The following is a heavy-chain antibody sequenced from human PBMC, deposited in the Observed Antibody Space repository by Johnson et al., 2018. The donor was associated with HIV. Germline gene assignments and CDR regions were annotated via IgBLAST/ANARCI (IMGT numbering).Heavy chain of an antibody. J-gene: IGHJ3*02. CDR1: AFTFSSND. V-gene: IGHV3-66*01. Sequence: VQLVESGGGLVQPGGSLRLSCGASAFTFSSNDMKWVRQAPGKGLEWVSVIYSGGSRHYRDSVKGRFTVSRDSSRNTVYLQMNSLRADDTAMYYCATSTASDALDIWGQGTMVTVSS. CDR2: IYSGGSR. D-gene: IGHD1-1*01. CDR3: ATSTASDALDI.